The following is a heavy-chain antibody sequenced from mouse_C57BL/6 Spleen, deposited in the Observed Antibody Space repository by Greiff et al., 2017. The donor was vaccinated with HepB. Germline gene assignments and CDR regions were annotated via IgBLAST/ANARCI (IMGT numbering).Heavy chain of an antibody. J-gene: IGHJ4*01. D-gene: IGHD1-1*01. V-gene: IGHV1-50*01. CDR1: GYTFTSYW. CDR3: ARPITTVVDYYAMDY. Sequence: QVQLQQSGAELVKPGASVKLSCKASGYTFTSYWMQWVKQRPGQGLEWIGEIDPSDSYTNYNQKFKGKATLTVDTSSSTAYMQLSSLTSEDSAVYYCARPITTVVDYYAMDYWGQGTSVTVSS. CDR2: IDPSDSYT.